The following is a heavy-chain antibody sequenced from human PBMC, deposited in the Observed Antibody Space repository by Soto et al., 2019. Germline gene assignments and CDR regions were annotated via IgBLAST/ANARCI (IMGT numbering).Heavy chain of an antibody. J-gene: IGHJ3*02. Sequence: GGSLRLSCAASGFTFSSYAMHWVRQAPGKGLEWVAVISYDGSNKYYADSVKGRFTISRDNSKNTLYLQMNSLRAEDTAVYYCASFHGSGSYYPTDAFDIWDQGTMVTVSS. V-gene: IGHV3-30-3*01. CDR1: GFTFSSYA. CDR3: ASFHGSGSYYPTDAFDI. D-gene: IGHD3-10*01. CDR2: ISYDGSNK.